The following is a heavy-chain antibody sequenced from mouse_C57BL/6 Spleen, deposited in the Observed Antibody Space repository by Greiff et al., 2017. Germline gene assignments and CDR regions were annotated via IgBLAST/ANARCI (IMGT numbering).Heavy chain of an antibody. Sequence: VQLKESGPELVKPGASVKISCKASGYSFTGYYMHWVKQSSEKSLEWIGEINPSTGGTSYNQKFKGKATLTVDKSSSTAYMQLKSLTSKYSAVYYCARGGYDEGGYAMDYWGQGTSVTVSS. V-gene: IGHV1-43*01. D-gene: IGHD2-2*01. CDR1: GYSFTGYY. CDR2: INPSTGGT. CDR3: ARGGYDEGGYAMDY. J-gene: IGHJ4*01.